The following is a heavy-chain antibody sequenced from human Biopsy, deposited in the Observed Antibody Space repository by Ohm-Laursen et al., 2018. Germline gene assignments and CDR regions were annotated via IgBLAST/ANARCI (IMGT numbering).Heavy chain of an antibody. D-gene: IGHD2-8*01. CDR1: SYTFTGYN. V-gene: IGHV1-2*02. CDR3: ARDPLNGHKHFDY. J-gene: IGHJ4*02. CDR2: INCKTGAT. Sequence: SVKVSCKASSYTFTGYNIHWMRQAPGQGLEWLGYINCKTGATNYAQKFQGTVTMTRDTSISTAYLALGSLRSADTAIYYCARDPLNGHKHFDYWGQGSLVTVSS.